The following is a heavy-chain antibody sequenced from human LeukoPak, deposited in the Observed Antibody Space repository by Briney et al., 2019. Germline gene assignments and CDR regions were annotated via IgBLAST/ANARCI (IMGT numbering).Heavy chain of an antibody. D-gene: IGHD5-12*01. J-gene: IGHJ4*02. Sequence: GGSLRLSCAASGFTFSSYGMPWVRQAPGKGLEWVAVIWYDGSNKYYADSVKGRFTISRDNSKNTLYLQMNSLRAEDTAVYYCARAFSIYRGYSGYDHDYFDYWGQGTLVTVSS. V-gene: IGHV3-33*01. CDR3: ARAFSIYRGYSGYDHDYFDY. CDR1: GFTFSSYG. CDR2: IWYDGSNK.